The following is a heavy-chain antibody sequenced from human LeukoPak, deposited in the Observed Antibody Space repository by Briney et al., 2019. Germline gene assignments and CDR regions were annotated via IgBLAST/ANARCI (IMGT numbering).Heavy chain of an antibody. CDR3: ARDQGYYGSGGPLAPDY. D-gene: IGHD3-10*01. CDR2: ISAYNGNT. V-gene: IGHV1-18*01. CDR1: GYTFTSYG. J-gene: IGHJ4*02. Sequence: ASVKVSCKASGYTFTSYGISWVRQAPGQGLEWMGWISAYNGNTNYAQKLQGRVTMTTDTSTSTAYMELRSLRSDDTAVYYCARDQGYYGSGGPLAPDYWGQGTLVTVSS.